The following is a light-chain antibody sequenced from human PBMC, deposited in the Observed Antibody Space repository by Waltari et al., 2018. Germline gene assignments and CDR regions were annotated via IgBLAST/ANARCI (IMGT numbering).Light chain of an antibody. CDR3: QHYRHLPVT. V-gene: IGKV3-11*01. Sequence: EIVLTQSPGTLSLSPGESATLSCRASHSVTWYLAWYQQKPGQAPRLLIYGASNRATGIPDRFSGSGSGTDFSLTISSLEPEDFAVYYCQHYRHLPVTFGQGTKVEVK. CDR2: GAS. CDR1: HSVTWY. J-gene: IGKJ1*01.